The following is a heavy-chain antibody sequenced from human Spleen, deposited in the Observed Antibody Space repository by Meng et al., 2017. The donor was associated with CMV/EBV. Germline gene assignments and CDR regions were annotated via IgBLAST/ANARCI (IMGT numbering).Heavy chain of an antibody. CDR3: AKPTGQYQLLNDGFDI. V-gene: IGHV3-21*04. CDR1: GFTFSSYS. Sequence: GGSLRLSCAASGFTFSSYSMNWVRQAPGKGLEWVSSISSRSSYIYYADSVKGRFTISRDNSKNTLYLQMNSLRVDDTAVYYCAKPTGQYQLLNDGFDIWGQGTMVTVSS. D-gene: IGHD2-2*01. J-gene: IGHJ3*02. CDR2: ISSRSSYI.